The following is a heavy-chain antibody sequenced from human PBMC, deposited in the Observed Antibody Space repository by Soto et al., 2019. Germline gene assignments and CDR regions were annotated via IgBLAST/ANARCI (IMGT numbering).Heavy chain of an antibody. J-gene: IGHJ4*02. CDR1: GGSISSSSYY. Sequence: QLQLQESGPGLVKPSETLSLTCTVSGGSISSSSYYWGWIRQPPGKGLEWIGSIYYSGSTYYNPSLKSRVTISVDTSKNQFSLKLSSVTAADTAVYYCASGSPSPLGEVDYWGQGTLVTVSS. CDR2: IYYSGST. D-gene: IGHD3-10*01. CDR3: ASGSPSPLGEVDY. V-gene: IGHV4-39*01.